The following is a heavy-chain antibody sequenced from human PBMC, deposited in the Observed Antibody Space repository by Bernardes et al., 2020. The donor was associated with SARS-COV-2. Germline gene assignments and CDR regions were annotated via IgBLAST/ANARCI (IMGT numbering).Heavy chain of an antibody. CDR2: MNPNSGNT. CDR3: ARVPNLNGLIWFGEPPRPFDY. V-gene: IGHV1-8*01. D-gene: IGHD3-10*01. Sequence: ASVKVSCKASGYTFTSYDINWVRQATGQGLEWMGWMNPNSGNTGYAQKFQGRVTMTRNTSISTAYMELSSLRSEDTAVYYCARVPNLNGLIWFGEPPRPFDYWGQGTLVTVSS. CDR1: GYTFTSYD. J-gene: IGHJ4*02.